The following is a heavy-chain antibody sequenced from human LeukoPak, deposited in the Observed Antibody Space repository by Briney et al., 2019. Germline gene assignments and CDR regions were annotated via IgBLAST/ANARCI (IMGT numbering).Heavy chain of an antibody. D-gene: IGHD2-21*01. CDR1: GYTLTEMS. CDR2: FDPEDGET. CDR3: TTPLNAARQPIAIYYYGMDV. V-gene: IGHV1-24*01. J-gene: IGHJ6*02. Sequence: ASVKVSCKVSGYTLTEMSIHWVRQAPGGALEWMGGFDPEDGETVYAPKFQGRVTMTEDTSADTAYMELSSLRSEDTAVYYCTTPLNAARQPIAIYYYGMDVWGQGTTVTVSS.